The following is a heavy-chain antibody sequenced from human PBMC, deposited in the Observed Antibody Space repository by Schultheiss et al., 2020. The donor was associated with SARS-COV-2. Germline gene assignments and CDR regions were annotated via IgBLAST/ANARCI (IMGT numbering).Heavy chain of an antibody. CDR2: VSYSGST. D-gene: IGHD3-16*02. J-gene: IGHJ4*02. V-gene: IGHV4-61*03. CDR1: GGSVSSGSYY. CDR3: ARTYYDFLWGNYRYPLYFDY. Sequence: SETLSLTCTVSGGSVSSGSYYWSWIRQPPGKGLEWIGYVSYSGSTKYNPSLKSRVTISIDASKNHLSLKLTSVTAADAAVYYCARTYYDFLWGNYRYPLYFDYWGQGALVTVSS.